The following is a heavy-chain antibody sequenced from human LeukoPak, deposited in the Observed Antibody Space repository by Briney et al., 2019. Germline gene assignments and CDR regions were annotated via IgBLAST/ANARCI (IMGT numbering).Heavy chain of an antibody. V-gene: IGHV1-2*02. D-gene: IGHD3-16*01. CDR2: INPNSGGT. J-gene: IGHJ4*02. Sequence: ASVKVSCKTSGYSFSDYYMHWVRQAPGQGLEWMGWINPNSGGTSSAQKFQGRVTMTRDTAITTVYMEVSWLTSDDTAIYYCARADRLDGGPYLIGPRGQGTLVTVSS. CDR1: GYSFSDYY. CDR3: ARADRLDGGPYLIGP.